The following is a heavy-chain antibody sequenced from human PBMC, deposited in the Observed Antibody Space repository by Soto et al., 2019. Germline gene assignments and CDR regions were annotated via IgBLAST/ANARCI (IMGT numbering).Heavy chain of an antibody. V-gene: IGHV3-21*01. Sequence: EVQLVESGGGLVKPGGSLRLSCAASGFTFSSYSMNWVRQAPGKGLEWISSLSTSSYIYYADSVKGRFTISRDNAKTSRYLQMNSLRAEDTAVYYCARDHYGDYYFGYWGQGTLVTFSS. CDR2: LSTSSYI. CDR3: ARDHYGDYYFGY. D-gene: IGHD4-17*01. J-gene: IGHJ4*02. CDR1: GFTFSSYS.